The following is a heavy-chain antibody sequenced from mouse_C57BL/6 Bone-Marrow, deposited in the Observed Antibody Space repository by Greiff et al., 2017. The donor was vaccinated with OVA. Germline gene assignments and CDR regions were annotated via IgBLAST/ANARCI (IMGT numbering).Heavy chain of an antibody. Sequence: QVQLQQSGAELARPGASVKLSCKASGYTFTSYGISWVKQRTGQGLEWIGEIYPRSGNTYYNEKFKGKATLTADKSSSTAYMELRSLTSEDSAVYFCARSCYSWFAYWGQGTLVTVSA. CDR1: GYTFTSYG. CDR3: ARSCYSWFAY. V-gene: IGHV1-81*01. CDR2: IYPRSGNT. J-gene: IGHJ3*01.